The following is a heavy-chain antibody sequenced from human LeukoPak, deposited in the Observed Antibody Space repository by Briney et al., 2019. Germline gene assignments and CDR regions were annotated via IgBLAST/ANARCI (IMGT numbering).Heavy chain of an antibody. J-gene: IGHJ4*02. V-gene: IGHV3-13*01. D-gene: IGHD6-19*01. CDR3: ASGGIQVSGIDEFDY. CDR2: IGIRGDT. Sequence: AGGSLRLSCAASGFTFIDYDMHWVRQVIGKGLEWVSAIGIRGDTHYSGSVKGRFTISRENAESSLYLQMNSLRAEDTAVYYCASGGIQVSGIDEFDYWGQGTLVTVSS. CDR1: GFTFIDYD.